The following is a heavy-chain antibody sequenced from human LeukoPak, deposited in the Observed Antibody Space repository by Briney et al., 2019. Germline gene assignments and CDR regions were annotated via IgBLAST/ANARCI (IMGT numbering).Heavy chain of an antibody. CDR1: GYTFTSYA. Sequence: ASVEVSCKASGYTFTSYAMNWVRQAPGQGLEWMGWINTNTGNPTYAQGFTGRFVFSLDTSVSTAYLQISSLKAEDTAVYYCARDSQLQWLVLGGAYYFDYWGQGTLVTVSS. CDR3: ARDSQLQWLVLGGAYYFDY. J-gene: IGHJ4*02. CDR2: INTNTGNP. D-gene: IGHD6-19*01. V-gene: IGHV7-4-1*02.